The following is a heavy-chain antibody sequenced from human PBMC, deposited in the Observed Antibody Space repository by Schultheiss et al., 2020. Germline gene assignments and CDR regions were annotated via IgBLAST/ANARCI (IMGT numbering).Heavy chain of an antibody. CDR2: ISWNSGSI. J-gene: IGHJ6*02. CDR1: GFTFDDYA. V-gene: IGHV3-9*01. CDR3: AKEMSGNGVDV. Sequence: GGSLRLSCAASGFTFDDYAMHWVRQAPGKGLEWVSGISWNSGSIGYADSVNGRFIISRDNAKNSLYLQMNSLRPEDTALYYCAKEMSGNGVDVWGQGTTVTVSS. D-gene: IGHD1-14*01.